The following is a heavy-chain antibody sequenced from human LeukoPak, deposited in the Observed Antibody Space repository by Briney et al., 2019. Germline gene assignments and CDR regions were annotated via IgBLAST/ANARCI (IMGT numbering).Heavy chain of an antibody. D-gene: IGHD4-11*01. CDR1: GFTFSSYG. V-gene: IGHV3-33*06. CDR2: IWYDGSNK. J-gene: IGHJ4*02. Sequence: PGGSLRLSCAASGFTFSSYGMHWVRQAPGKGLEWVAVIWYDGSNKYYADSVKGRFTISRDNSKNTLYLQMNSLRAEDTAVYYCAKDHVTTVSYFDYWGQGTLVTVSS. CDR3: AKDHVTTVSYFDY.